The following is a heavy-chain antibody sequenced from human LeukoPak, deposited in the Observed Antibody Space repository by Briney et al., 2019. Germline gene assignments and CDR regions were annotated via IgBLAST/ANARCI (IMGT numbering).Heavy chain of an antibody. D-gene: IGHD3-10*01. CDR3: ASPGGDEYYYGSGSQPRDY. Sequence: SETLSLTCAVYGGSFSGYYWTWIRQPPGKGLEWIGEINHSGSTKYNPSLKSRVTISVDTSKNQFSLKLSSVTAADTAMYYCASPGGDEYYYGSGSQPRDYWGQGTVVSVSS. CDR1: GGSFSGYY. V-gene: IGHV4-34*01. J-gene: IGHJ4*02. CDR2: INHSGST.